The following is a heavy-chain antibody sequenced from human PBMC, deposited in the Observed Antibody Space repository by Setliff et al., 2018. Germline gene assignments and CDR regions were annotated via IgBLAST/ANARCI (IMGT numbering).Heavy chain of an antibody. Sequence: SETLSLTCTVSGGSVGNSHYYWSWIRQPAGKGLEWIGRIYTTWSTNYNPSLKSRVTMSVDTSTNQFSLDMSSVTAADTAVYYCARVPRLEWLLPTFDSWGQGTLVTVSS. CDR3: ARVPRLEWLLPTFDS. CDR2: IYTTWST. CDR1: GGSVGNSHYY. J-gene: IGHJ4*02. D-gene: IGHD3-3*01. V-gene: IGHV4-61*02.